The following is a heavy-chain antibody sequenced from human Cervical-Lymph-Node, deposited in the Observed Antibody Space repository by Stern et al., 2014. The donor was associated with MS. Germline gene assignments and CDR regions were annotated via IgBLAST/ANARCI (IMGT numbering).Heavy chain of an antibody. V-gene: IGHV4-39*02. CDR3: ARGVTAVTNYVPNWCFDL. CDR1: GGSITNRDY. CDR2: VYYSGIT. D-gene: IGHD4-11*01. Sequence: QVQMQESGPGLVKPSETLSLTCTVSGGSITNRDYWGWIRQSPGKGLEWIGSVYYSGITYYRPSLKSRATISIATSLTQFFPRLNSVTATDTAVYFCARGVTAVTNYVPNWCFDLWGRGTLVTVSS. J-gene: IGHJ2*01.